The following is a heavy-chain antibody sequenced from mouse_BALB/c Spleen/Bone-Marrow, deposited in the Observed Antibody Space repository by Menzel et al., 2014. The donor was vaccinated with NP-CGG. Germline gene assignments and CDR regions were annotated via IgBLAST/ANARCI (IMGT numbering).Heavy chain of an antibody. CDR1: GYTFTSYT. CDR3: ARESYGNWFAY. CDR2: INPSSGYT. D-gene: IGHD2-1*01. Sequence: LQESGAELARPGASVKMSCKASGYTFTSYTMHWVKQRPGQGLEWIGYINPSSGYTNYNQKFKDKATLTADKSSSTAYMQRSSLTSEDSAVYYRARESYGNWFAYWGQGTLVTVSA. J-gene: IGHJ3*01. V-gene: IGHV1-4*01.